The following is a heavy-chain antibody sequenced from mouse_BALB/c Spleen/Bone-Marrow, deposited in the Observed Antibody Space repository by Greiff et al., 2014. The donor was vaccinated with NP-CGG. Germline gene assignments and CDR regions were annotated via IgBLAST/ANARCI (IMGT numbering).Heavy chain of an antibody. CDR1: GHSFTGYN. Sequence: EVQLQQSGPELEKPGASVKISCKASGHSFTGYNMNWVKQSHGKSLEWIGNIDPYYGTTTFNQKFKDKATLTVDKSSSTAYMQLKSLTSEYSAVYYCTRSRAYFRDWFAYWGQGTLATVSA. CDR3: TRSRAYFRDWFAY. V-gene: IGHV1-39*01. CDR2: IDPYYGTT. D-gene: IGHD2-14*01. J-gene: IGHJ3*01.